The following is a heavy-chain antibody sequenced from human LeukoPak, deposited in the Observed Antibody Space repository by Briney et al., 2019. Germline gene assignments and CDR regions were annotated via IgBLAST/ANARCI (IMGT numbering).Heavy chain of an antibody. V-gene: IGHV4-59*01. J-gene: IGHJ3*02. CDR3: ARCLSRCNNGFDI. CDR1: GGSTRSYY. D-gene: IGHD2/OR15-2a*01. CDR2: ISDSGST. Sequence: SETLSLTCAVSGGSTRSYYWSWIRQPPGKGLEWIGYISDSGSTKYNPSLESRVTISVDTSKNQFSLKLSSVTAADTAVYYCARCLSRCNNGFDIWGQGTMVTVSS.